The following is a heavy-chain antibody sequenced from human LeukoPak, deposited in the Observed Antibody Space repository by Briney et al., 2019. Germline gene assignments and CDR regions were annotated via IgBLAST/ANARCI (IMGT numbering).Heavy chain of an antibody. CDR1: GFTFSRYA. V-gene: IGHV3-23*01. D-gene: IGHD3-16*02. Sequence: GGSLRLSCAASGFTFSRYAMSWVRQAPGKGLEWVSSISGSGGITYHADSLKGRFTISRDNSKNTLFLQMNSLRAEDTAVYYCAKNTISGGHYQYYMDVWGKGTTVTVSS. CDR3: AKNTISGGHYQYYMDV. J-gene: IGHJ6*03. CDR2: ISGSGGIT.